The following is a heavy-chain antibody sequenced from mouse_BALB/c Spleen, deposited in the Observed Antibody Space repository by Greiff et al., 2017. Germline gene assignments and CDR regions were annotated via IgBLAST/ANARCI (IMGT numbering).Heavy chain of an antibody. V-gene: IGHV7-3*02. Sequence: EVMLVESGGGLVQPGGSLRLSCATSGFTFTDYYMSWVRQPPGKALEWLGFIRNKANGYTTEYSASVKGRFTISRDKSQSILYLQMNTLRAEDSAAYYCARDSTTATYFGYWGQGTTLTGSS. D-gene: IGHD1-2*01. CDR2: IRNKANGYTT. J-gene: IGHJ2*01. CDR3: ARDSTTATYFGY. CDR1: GFTFTDYY.